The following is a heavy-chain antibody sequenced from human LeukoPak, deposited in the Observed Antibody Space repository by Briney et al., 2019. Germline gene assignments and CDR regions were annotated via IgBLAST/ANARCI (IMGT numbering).Heavy chain of an antibody. D-gene: IGHD3-3*01. CDR3: ARQSNDFWSGYYKYYFDY. CDR1: GGSISSSSYY. V-gene: IGHV4-39*01. CDR2: ISYSRST. J-gene: IGHJ4*02. Sequence: SQTLSLTCTVSGGSISSSSYYWGWIRQPPGKGLEWIGSISYSRSTYYNPSLKSRVTISVDTSKNQFSLKLSSVTAADTAVYYCARQSNDFWSGYYKYYFDYWGQGTLVTLSS.